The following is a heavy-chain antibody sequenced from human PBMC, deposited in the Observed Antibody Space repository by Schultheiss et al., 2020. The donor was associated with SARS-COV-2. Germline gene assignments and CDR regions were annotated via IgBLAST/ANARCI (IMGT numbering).Heavy chain of an antibody. CDR2: ISWNSGSI. CDR3: ASRAAAGSY. D-gene: IGHD6-13*01. CDR1: GFTFDDYA. V-gene: IGHV3-9*01. J-gene: IGHJ4*02. Sequence: GGSLRLSCAASGFTFDDYAMHWVRQAPGKGLEWVSGISWNSGSIGYADSVKGRFTISRDNSKNTLYLQMNSLRAEDTAVYYCASRAAAGSYWGQGTLVTVSS.